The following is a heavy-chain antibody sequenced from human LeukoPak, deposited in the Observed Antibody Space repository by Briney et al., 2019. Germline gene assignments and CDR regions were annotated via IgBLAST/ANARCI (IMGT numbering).Heavy chain of an antibody. J-gene: IGHJ4*02. D-gene: IGHD3-22*01. CDR2: ISGSGGST. Sequence: GGSLRLSCAASGFTFTSYAMSWVRQAPGKGLEWVSAISGSGGSTYYADSVKGRFTISRDNSKNTLYLQMNSLRAEDTAVYYCAKDRDYYDSSGYFGYWGQGTLVTVSS. CDR1: GFTFTSYA. V-gene: IGHV3-23*01. CDR3: AKDRDYYDSSGYFGY.